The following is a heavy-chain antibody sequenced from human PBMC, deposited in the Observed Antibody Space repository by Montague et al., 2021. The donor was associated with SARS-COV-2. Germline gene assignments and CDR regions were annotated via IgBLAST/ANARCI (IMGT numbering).Heavy chain of an antibody. Sequence: SLRLSFSVSGFTFDDYGMSWVRQAPGKGFEWVSGISRSGDRTAYGDSVKGRFTISRDNAKNSLYLQMNSLRVEDTAFYHCSRGGGMIRGVVDFWGQGILVSVSS. CDR3: SRGGGMIRGVVDF. D-gene: IGHD3-10*01. J-gene: IGHJ4*02. CDR2: ISRSGDRT. CDR1: GFTFDDYG. V-gene: IGHV3-20*02.